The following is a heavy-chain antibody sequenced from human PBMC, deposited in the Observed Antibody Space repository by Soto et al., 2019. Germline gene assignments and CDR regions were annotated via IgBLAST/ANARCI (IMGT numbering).Heavy chain of an antibody. D-gene: IGHD3-22*01. CDR3: ARASGYYYDSSGSFWFDP. CDR2: IYYSGST. CDR1: GGSISSYY. V-gene: IGHV4-59*01. Sequence: SETLSLTCTVSGGSISSYYWSWIRQPPGKGLEWIGYIYYSGSTNYNPSLKSRVTISVDTSKNQFSLKLSSVTAAGTAVYYCARASGYYYDSSGSFWFDPWGQGTLATVSS. J-gene: IGHJ5*02.